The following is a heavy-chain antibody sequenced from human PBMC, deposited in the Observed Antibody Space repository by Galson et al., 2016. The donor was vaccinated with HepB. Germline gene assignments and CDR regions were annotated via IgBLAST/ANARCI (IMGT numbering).Heavy chain of an antibody. Sequence: SCKASGYAFSNYGVTWVRQAPGQGLEWMGRISAYNGQTNYAQKLQDRVTMTIDTSRSTAYMEVRSLRSDDTAVYYCARDKWETLRFYYALDVWGQGTTVTVSS. CDR2: ISAYNGQT. V-gene: IGHV1-18*01. J-gene: IGHJ6*02. CDR1: GYAFSNYG. D-gene: IGHD1-26*01. CDR3: ARDKWETLRFYYALDV.